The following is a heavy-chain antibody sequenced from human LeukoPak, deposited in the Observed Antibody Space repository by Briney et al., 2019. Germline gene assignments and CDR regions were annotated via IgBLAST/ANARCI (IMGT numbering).Heavy chain of an antibody. J-gene: IGHJ4*02. D-gene: IGHD3-9*01. CDR1: GFTFGDYA. CDR3: TRERRYFAGLFYYFDY. CDR2: IRSKAYGGTT. V-gene: IGHV3-49*04. Sequence: PGRSLRLSCTASGFTFGDYAMSWVRQAPGKGLEWVGFIRSKAYGGTTEYAASVKGRLTISRDDSKSIAYLQINSLKTEDPAVYYCTRERRYFAGLFYYFDYWGQGTLVTVSS.